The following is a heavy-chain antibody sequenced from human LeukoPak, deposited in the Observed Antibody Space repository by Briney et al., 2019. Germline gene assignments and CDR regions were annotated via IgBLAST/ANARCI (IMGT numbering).Heavy chain of an antibody. Sequence: GGSLRLSCAASGFTFSSYGMHWVRQAPGKGLEWVAVISYDGSNKYYADSVKGRFTISRDNSKNTLYLQMNSLGAEDTAVYYCAKGFLGGSGDWGQGTLVTVSS. CDR1: GFTFSSYG. V-gene: IGHV3-30*18. CDR2: ISYDGSNK. D-gene: IGHD3-10*01. J-gene: IGHJ4*02. CDR3: AKGFLGGSGD.